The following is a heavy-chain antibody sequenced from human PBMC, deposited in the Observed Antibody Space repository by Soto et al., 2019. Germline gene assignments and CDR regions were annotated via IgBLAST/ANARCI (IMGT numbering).Heavy chain of an antibody. J-gene: IGHJ5*02. CDR2: ISAYNGNT. Sequence: ASVKVSCKASGYTFTGYYMHWVRQAPGQGLEWMGWISAYNGNTNYAQKLQGRVTMTTDTSTSTAYMELRSLRSDDTAVYYCARTLYYYDSSGISWFDPWGQGTLVTVSS. V-gene: IGHV1-18*04. CDR1: GYTFTGYY. D-gene: IGHD3-22*01. CDR3: ARTLYYYDSSGISWFDP.